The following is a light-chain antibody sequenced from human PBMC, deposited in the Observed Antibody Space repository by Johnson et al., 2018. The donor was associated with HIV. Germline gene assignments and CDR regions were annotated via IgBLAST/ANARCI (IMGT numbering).Light chain of an antibody. CDR1: SSNIGNNY. V-gene: IGLV1-51*02. CDR2: ENN. CDR3: GTWDSSLRGV. J-gene: IGLJ1*01. Sequence: QSVLTQPPSVSAAPGQKVTISCSGSSSNIGNNYVSWYQQLPGTAPKLLIYENNKRPSGIPDRFSGSTSGTSATLGITGLQTGDEADDYCGTWDSSLRGVFGTGTKVTVL.